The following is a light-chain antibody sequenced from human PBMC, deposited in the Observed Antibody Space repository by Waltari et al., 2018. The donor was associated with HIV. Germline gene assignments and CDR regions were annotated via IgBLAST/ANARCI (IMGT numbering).Light chain of an antibody. V-gene: IGKV1-39*01. CDR1: QHIGSY. J-gene: IGKJ1*01. CDR3: QQSYSKPRT. CDR2: VST. Sequence: DIQMTPSPPSLTASVRDRVTITCRASQHIGSYLNWYHLRPGQAPNVLIYVSTNLQTVVPSRFSGRGSGTDFTLTITDRQPEDFVFYVCQQSYSKPRTFGQGTK.